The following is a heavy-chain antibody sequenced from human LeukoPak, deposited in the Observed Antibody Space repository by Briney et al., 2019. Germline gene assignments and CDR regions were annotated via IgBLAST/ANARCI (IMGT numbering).Heavy chain of an antibody. CDR3: ARDFDHFYMDV. CDR1: GYTLTSFG. V-gene: IGHV1-18*01. Sequence: ASVKVSCKASGYTLTSFGISWVRQAPGQGLEWMGWISAYNGNTNYAQKLQGRVTITTDTSTSTAYMELRSLRSDDTAVYYCARDFDHFYMDVWGKGTTVTVSS. J-gene: IGHJ6*03. CDR2: ISAYNGNT.